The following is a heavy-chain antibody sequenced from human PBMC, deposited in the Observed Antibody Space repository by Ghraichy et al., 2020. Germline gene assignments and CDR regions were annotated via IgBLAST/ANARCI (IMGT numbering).Heavy chain of an antibody. D-gene: IGHD2/OR15-2a*01. CDR1: GDSISSYY. Sequence: ESLNISCTVSGDSISSYYWSWIRQPPGKGLEWLGYIYYTGSTNYDPSLKSRVTISIDTSKTQFSLKLSSVTPADTAMYYCARDRRISTAPNDAFDIWGQGTMVTVSS. V-gene: IGHV4-59*01. CDR3: ARDRRISTAPNDAFDI. CDR2: IYYTGST. J-gene: IGHJ3*02.